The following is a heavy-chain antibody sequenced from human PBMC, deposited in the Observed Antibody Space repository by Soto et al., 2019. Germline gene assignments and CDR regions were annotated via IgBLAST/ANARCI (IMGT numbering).Heavy chain of an antibody. Sequence: EVQLLESGGGFVQPGGSRRLSCAASGFTFSSYAMNWVRQAPGKGLEWVSGIDNRDGITSYADSVKGRFTISRDNSKNTLYLQMNSLRAEDTAVYYCAKDRGSPSVIRGLMTPLNYYDSWGQGALVTVSS. CDR2: IDNRDGIT. CDR3: AKDRGSPSVIRGLMTPLNYYDS. D-gene: IGHD3-10*01. V-gene: IGHV3-23*01. CDR1: GFTFSSYA. J-gene: IGHJ4*02.